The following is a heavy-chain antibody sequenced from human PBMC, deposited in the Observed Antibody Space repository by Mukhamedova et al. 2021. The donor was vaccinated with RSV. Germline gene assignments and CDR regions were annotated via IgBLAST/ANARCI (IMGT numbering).Heavy chain of an antibody. D-gene: IGHD5-12*01. J-gene: IGHJ4*01. CDR2: IIPIFGPA. V-gene: IGHV1-69*01. CDR3: ARAPVGGYGGHGLDY. Sequence: APGQGLQWMGGIIPIFGPANYAQKFQGRVTITADESTSTAYMELSSLRSEDTAVYFCARAPVGGYGGHGLDYWG.